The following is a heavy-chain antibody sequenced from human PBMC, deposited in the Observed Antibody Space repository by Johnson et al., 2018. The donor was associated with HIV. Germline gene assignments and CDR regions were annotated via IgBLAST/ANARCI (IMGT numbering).Heavy chain of an antibody. CDR2: INGDGTGS. V-gene: IGHV3-74*02. D-gene: IGHD4-17*01. Sequence: MLLVESGGGLVKPGGSLRLSCAASGFTVSSNYMNWVRQAPGKGLEWVSRINGDGTGSTYADSVKGRFTIARDNAKNTLYLEMNSRRAEDTAVYYCAKGNGDYRSDAFDIWGQGTMVTVSS. CDR1: GFTVSSNY. CDR3: AKGNGDYRSDAFDI. J-gene: IGHJ3*02.